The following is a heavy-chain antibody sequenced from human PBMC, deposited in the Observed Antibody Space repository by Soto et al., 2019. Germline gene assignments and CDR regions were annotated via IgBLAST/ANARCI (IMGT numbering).Heavy chain of an antibody. CDR3: ANKGYYISGSYAWGACED. Sequence: EVQLLESGGGLVQPGGSLRLSCAASGFTFGNYAMSWVRPAPGKGLEWVSDIRRSGATTHYADSVKGRFTSSRDNSKNTPYLKMNSLRAADAAVYYCANKGYYISGSYAWGACEDWGQGTLITFSS. CDR1: GFTFGNYA. D-gene: IGHD3-10*01. V-gene: IGHV3-23*01. J-gene: IGHJ4*02. CDR2: IRRSGATT.